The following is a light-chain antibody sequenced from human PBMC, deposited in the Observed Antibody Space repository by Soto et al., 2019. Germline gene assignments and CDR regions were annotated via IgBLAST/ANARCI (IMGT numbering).Light chain of an antibody. CDR1: QSVSSN. V-gene: IGKV3-15*01. CDR3: QYYNNWPPDRT. J-gene: IGKJ1*01. CDR2: GAS. Sequence: EIVMTQSPATLSVSPWERATLSCRASQSVSSNLAWYKQKPGQDPRILIYGASTRANGIPARFSGSGSGTEFTLTISSLQSEDFAIYFCQYYNNWPPDRTFGQGTKVEIK.